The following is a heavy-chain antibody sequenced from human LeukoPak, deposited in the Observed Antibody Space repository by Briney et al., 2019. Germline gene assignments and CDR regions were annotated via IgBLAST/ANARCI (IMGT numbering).Heavy chain of an antibody. CDR2: ISGSDGST. CDR1: GFTFSNYA. V-gene: IGHV3-23*01. Sequence: GGSLRLSCSASGFTFSNYAMSWVRQAPGKGLGWVSAISGSDGSTDFADSVKGRFTISRDNPKNTLYLQMDSLRAEDTAVYYCANNNYYSYDSSGHHWGAFDYWGQGTLVTVSS. J-gene: IGHJ4*02. D-gene: IGHD3-22*01. CDR3: ANNNYYSYDSSGHHWGAFDY.